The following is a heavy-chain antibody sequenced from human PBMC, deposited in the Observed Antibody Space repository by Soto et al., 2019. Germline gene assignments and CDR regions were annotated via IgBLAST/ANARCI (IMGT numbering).Heavy chain of an antibody. J-gene: IGHJ4*02. CDR2: ILHTGST. Sequence: PSETLSLTCTVSGDSFSSTNYYWGWIRQPPGKGLEWIVSILHTGSTYYNPSLESRVTISVDTSKNQFSLQLSSVTAADTAVYYCARSPWLLISYYFDSWGQGTLVTVSS. CDR1: GDSFSSTNYY. CDR3: ARSPWLLISYYFDS. V-gene: IGHV4-39*01. D-gene: IGHD1-26*01.